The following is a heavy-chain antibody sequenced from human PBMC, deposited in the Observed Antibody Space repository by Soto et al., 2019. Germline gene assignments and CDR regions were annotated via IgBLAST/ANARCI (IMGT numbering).Heavy chain of an antibody. Sequence: SETLSLTCTVSGGSISSSSYYWGWIRQPLGKGLEWIGSIYYSGSTYYNPSLKSRVTISVDTSKNQFSLKLSSVTAADTAVYYCARDPPQDNLKTWFDPWGQGTLVTVSS. D-gene: IGHD2-15*01. J-gene: IGHJ5*02. CDR1: GGSISSSSYY. CDR3: ARDPPQDNLKTWFDP. V-gene: IGHV4-39*07. CDR2: IYYSGST.